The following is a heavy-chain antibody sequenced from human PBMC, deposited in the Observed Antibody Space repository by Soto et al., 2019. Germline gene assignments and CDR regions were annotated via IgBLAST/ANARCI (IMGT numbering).Heavy chain of an antibody. J-gene: IGHJ4*02. CDR3: AKNKQRHGDYVYYFDY. D-gene: IGHD4-17*01. V-gene: IGHV3-30*18. CDR1: GFIFSGYG. CDR2: ISFDGNYK. Sequence: QVQLVEAGGGVVQPGRSLRLSCAASGFIFSGYGMHWVRQAPGKGLEWVAVISFDGNYKYYADSVKGRFTISRDNAKNTLYPQMNSLRVEGTAVYYGAKNKQRHGDYVYYFDYWGQGTLVTVSS.